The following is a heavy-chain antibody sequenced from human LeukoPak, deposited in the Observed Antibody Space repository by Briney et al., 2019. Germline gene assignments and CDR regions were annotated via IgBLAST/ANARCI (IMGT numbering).Heavy chain of an antibody. CDR3: ARGSWSSSSPNWFDP. Sequence: SETLSLTCAVYGGSFSGYYWSWIRQPPGKGLEWIGEINHSGSTYYNPSLKSRVTISVDTSKNQFSLKLSSVTAADTAVYYCARGSWSSSSPNWFDPWGQGTLVTVSS. D-gene: IGHD6-6*01. V-gene: IGHV4-34*01. CDR2: INHSGST. J-gene: IGHJ5*02. CDR1: GGSFSGYY.